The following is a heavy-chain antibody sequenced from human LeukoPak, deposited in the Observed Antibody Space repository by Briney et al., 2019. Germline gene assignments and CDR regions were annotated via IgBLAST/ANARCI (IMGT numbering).Heavy chain of an antibody. D-gene: IGHD5-12*01. V-gene: IGHV5-51*01. Sequence: PGESLKISCKGSGYSFTNYWIGWVRQMPGKGPECMGIIYPGDSETRYSPSFEGHVSISADKSMSTAYLQWTSLKASDTAIYYCARGLYSGYYMSGYWGQGTRVTVSS. CDR3: ARGLYSGYYMSGY. J-gene: IGHJ4*02. CDR2: IYPGDSET. CDR1: GYSFTNYW.